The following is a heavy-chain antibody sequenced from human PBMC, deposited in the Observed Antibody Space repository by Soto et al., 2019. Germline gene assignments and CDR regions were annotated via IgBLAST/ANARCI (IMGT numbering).Heavy chain of an antibody. D-gene: IGHD3-22*01. V-gene: IGHV4-59*08. CDR1: GGSISSYC. Sequence: SEILSLTCTVSGGSISSYCWSWIRQPPGKGLEWIGYIYYSGSTNYNPSLKSRVTISVDTSKNQFSLKLSSVTAADTAVYYCARHSDSSGYYLKSTNWFDPWGQGTLVTVSS. CDR3: ARHSDSSGYYLKSTNWFDP. CDR2: IYYSGST. J-gene: IGHJ5*02.